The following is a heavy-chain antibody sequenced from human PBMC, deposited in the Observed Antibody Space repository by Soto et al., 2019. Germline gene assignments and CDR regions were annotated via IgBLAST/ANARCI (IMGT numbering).Heavy chain of an antibody. CDR3: AKGSSGWYERFDY. CDR1: GFTFSSYA. D-gene: IGHD6-19*01. V-gene: IGHV3-23*01. J-gene: IGHJ4*02. Sequence: EVQLLESGGGLVQPGGSLRLSCAASGFTFSSYAMSWVRQAPGKGLEWVSAISGSGGSTYYADSVKGRFTISRDNSKNTLYRQMISLRAEDTAVYYCAKGSSGWYERFDYWGQGTLVTVSS. CDR2: ISGSGGST.